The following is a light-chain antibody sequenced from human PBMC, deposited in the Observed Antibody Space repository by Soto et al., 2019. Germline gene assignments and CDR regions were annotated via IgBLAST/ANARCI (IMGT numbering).Light chain of an antibody. CDR2: LEGSGSY. CDR1: SGHSSYI. Sequence: QLVLTQSSSASASLGSSVKLTCTLSSGHSSYIIAWHQQQPGKAPRYLMKLEGSGSYNKGSGVPDRFSGSSSGADRYLTISNLQFEDEAAYYCETWDSNTGRVFGGGTKLTVL. V-gene: IGLV4-60*02. J-gene: IGLJ3*02. CDR3: ETWDSNTGRV.